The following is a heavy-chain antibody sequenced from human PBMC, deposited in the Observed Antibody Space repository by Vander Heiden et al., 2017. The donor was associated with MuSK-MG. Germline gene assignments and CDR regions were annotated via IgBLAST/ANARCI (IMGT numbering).Heavy chain of an antibody. V-gene: IGHV3-30*18. CDR3: AKAGTVVRGLTIHFDY. J-gene: IGHJ4*02. D-gene: IGHD3-10*01. CDR1: GFTFSTYD. Sequence: QVQLVESGGGVVQPGRSLRLSCAASGFTFSTYDMHWVRQAPGKGLEWVAVISYDGSNKYYAVSVRGRFTISRDNSKNTLFLQMNSLRAEDTAVYYCAKAGTVVRGLTIHFDYWGQGTLVTVSS. CDR2: ISYDGSNK.